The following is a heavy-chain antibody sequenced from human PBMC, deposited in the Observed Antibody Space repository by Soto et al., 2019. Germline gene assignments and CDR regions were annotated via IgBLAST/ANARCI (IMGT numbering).Heavy chain of an antibody. CDR3: ASTQYYDFWSGYYSGMDV. Sequence: SETLSLTCTVSGGSISSYYWSWIRQPPGKGLEWIGYIYYSGSTNYNPSLKSRVTISVDTSKNQFSLKLSSVTAADTAVYYCASTQYYDFWSGYYSGMDVWGKGTTVTVSS. CDR2: IYYSGST. J-gene: IGHJ6*04. D-gene: IGHD3-3*01. V-gene: IGHV4-59*08. CDR1: GGSISSYY.